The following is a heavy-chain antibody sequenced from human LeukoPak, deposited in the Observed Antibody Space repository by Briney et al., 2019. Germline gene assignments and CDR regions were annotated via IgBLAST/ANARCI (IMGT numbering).Heavy chain of an antibody. CDR1: GITLSNYG. Sequence: GGSLRLSCAVSGITLSNYGMSWVRQAPGKGLEGVAGISDSGGRTNYADSVKGRFTISRDNPKNTLCLQMNSLRAEDTAVYFCAKRGVVIRVILVGFHKEAYYFDSWGQGALVTVSS. D-gene: IGHD3-22*01. CDR2: ISDSGGRT. J-gene: IGHJ4*02. CDR3: AKRGVVIRVILVGFHKEAYYFDS. V-gene: IGHV3-23*01.